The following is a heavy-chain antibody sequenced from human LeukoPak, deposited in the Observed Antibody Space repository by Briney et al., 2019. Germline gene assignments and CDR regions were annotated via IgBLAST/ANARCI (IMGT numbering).Heavy chain of an antibody. CDR1: GYTLTSYG. CDR3: ARSAAAGYNWFDP. CDR2: ISAYNVNT. Sequence: ASVKVACKASGYTLTSYGISWVRQAPGQGLEWMGWISAYNVNTNYAQKLQGRVTMTTDTSTSRAYMELRSLRSDDSAVYYCARSAAAGYNWFDPWGQGTLVTVSS. D-gene: IGHD6-13*01. J-gene: IGHJ5*02. V-gene: IGHV1-18*01.